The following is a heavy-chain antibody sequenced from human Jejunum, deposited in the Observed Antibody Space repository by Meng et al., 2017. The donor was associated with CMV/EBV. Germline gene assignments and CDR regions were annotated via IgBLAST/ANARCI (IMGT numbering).Heavy chain of an antibody. CDR1: GFAFNINW. CDR2: INYDETST. V-gene: IGHV3-74*01. CDR3: ARDLDGSGSY. J-gene: IGHJ4*02. D-gene: IGHD3-10*01. Sequence: SCTASGFAFNINWMYWVRQGPGKGLVWVSRINYDETSTSYADSVKGRFTISRENAKNTLYLRMNSLRPEDTAVYYCARDLDGSGSYWGQGTLVTVSS.